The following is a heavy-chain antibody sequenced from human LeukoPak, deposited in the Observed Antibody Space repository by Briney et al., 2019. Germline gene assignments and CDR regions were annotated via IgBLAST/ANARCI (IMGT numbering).Heavy chain of an antibody. Sequence: PSETLSHTCTVSGGSISSYYWGWIRQPPGKGLEWIGSVYHSGSAYYNPSLKSRVTISLHTSKNQFSLKLSSVTAADTAVYYCARANGAGGMHNWFDPWGQGTLVTVSS. J-gene: IGHJ5*02. CDR2: VYHSGSA. V-gene: IGHV4-38-2*02. D-gene: IGHD6-13*01. CDR3: ARANGAGGMHNWFDP. CDR1: GGSISSYY.